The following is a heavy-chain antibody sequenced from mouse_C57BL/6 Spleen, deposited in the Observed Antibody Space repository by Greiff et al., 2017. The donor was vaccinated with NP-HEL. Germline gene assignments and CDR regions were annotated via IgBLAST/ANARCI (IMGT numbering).Heavy chain of an antibody. CDR2: IDPSDSYT. CDR3: ARKGITTEVDY. J-gene: IGHJ2*01. Sequence: VQLQQSGAELVRPGTSVKLSCKASGYTFTSYWMHWVKQRPGQGLEWIGVIDPSDSYTNYNQKFKGKATLTVDTSSSTAYMQLSSLTSEDSAVYYCARKGITTEVDYWGQGTTLTVSS. CDR1: GYTFTSYW. V-gene: IGHV1-59*01. D-gene: IGHD1-1*01.